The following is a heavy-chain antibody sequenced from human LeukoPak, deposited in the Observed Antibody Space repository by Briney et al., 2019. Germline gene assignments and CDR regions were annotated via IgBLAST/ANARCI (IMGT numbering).Heavy chain of an antibody. V-gene: IGHV3-7*03. CDR3: AKDLNDFWSGYYKDAFDI. CDR2: IKQEETDKQTDK. D-gene: IGHD3-3*01. Sequence: GGTLRLSCAASGFTFGGFWMTWVREAPGRGLEWGATIKQEETDKQTDKQYVDSVKGRFTISRDNSKNTLYLQMNSLRAEDTAVYYCAKDLNDFWSGYYKDAFDIWGQGTMVTVSS. CDR1: GFTFGGFW. J-gene: IGHJ3*02.